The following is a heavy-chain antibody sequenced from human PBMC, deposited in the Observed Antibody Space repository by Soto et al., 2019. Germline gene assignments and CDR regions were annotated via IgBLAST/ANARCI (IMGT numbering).Heavy chain of an antibody. D-gene: IGHD5-18*01. CDR2: MNPNSGDT. Sequence: ASVKVSCKASGYTFTSYDLNWVRQGTGQWLEWMGWMNPNSGDTGYAQKFQGRVTMTRNTSISTAYMELSSQRSEDTSVYYCARSFTTYRYPPGYWGQGTLVTVSS. V-gene: IGHV1-8*01. J-gene: IGHJ4*02. CDR3: ARSFTTYRYPPGY. CDR1: GYTFTSYD.